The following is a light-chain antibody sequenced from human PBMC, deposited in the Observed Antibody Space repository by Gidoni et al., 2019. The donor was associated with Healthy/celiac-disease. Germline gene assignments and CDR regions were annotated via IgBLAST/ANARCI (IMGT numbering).Light chain of an antibody. CDR3: MQALQTPPT. Sequence: IVMTQSPLSLPVTPGEPASISCRSSQSLLHSNGYNYLGWYLQKPGQSPQLLIYLGSNRASGVPDRFSGSGSGTDFTLKISRVEAEDVGVYYCMQALQTPPTFGQGTKLEIK. CDR2: LGS. V-gene: IGKV2-28*01. J-gene: IGKJ2*01. CDR1: QSLLHSNGYNY.